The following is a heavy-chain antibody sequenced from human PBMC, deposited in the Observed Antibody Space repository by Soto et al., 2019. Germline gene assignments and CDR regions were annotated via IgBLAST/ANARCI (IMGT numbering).Heavy chain of an antibody. CDR3: AKDLGSSPPGDF. Sequence: PGGSLRLSCAASGFTFSSYAMSWVRQAPGKGLEWVPAITGSGGSTYYADSVKGRFTISRDNAKNTLYLQMNTLRAEDTAVYYCAKDLGSSPPGDFWRQGTLVTVPS. J-gene: IGHJ4*02. V-gene: IGHV3-23*01. CDR2: ITGSGGST. D-gene: IGHD6-13*01. CDR1: GFTFSSYA.